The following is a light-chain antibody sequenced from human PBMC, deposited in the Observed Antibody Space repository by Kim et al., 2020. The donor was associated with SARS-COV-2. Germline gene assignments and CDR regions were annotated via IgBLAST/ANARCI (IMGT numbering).Light chain of an antibody. V-gene: IGKV1-5*01. CDR2: DAS. Sequence: ASVGDRVTMTWRARQSIHKWLAWYQQKPGTAPKLLIYDASDLEDGVPSRFNGNGSGTEFSLTIGSLQPDDFATYYCQQYNTSLRTFGQGTKVDIK. CDR1: QSIHKW. J-gene: IGKJ1*01. CDR3: QQYNTSLRT.